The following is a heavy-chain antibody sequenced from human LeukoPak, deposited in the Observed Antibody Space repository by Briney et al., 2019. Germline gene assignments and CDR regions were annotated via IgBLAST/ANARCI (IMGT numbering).Heavy chain of an antibody. J-gene: IGHJ4*02. CDR1: GGSISSGDYY. D-gene: IGHD2-2*01. CDR3: ARVIRGYCSSTSCSPYFDY. Sequence: SETLSLTCTVSGGSISSGDYYWSWIRQPPGKGLEWIGYIYYSGSTYYNPSLKSRVTISVDTSKNQFSLKLSSVTAAGTAVYYCARVIRGYCSSTSCSPYFDYWGQGTLVTVSS. CDR2: IYYSGST. V-gene: IGHV4-30-4*01.